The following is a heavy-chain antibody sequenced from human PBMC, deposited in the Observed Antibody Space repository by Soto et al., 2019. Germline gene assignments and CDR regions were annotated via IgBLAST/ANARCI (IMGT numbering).Heavy chain of an antibody. CDR2: INHSGST. D-gene: IGHD3-10*01. J-gene: IGHJ4*02. Sequence: SXTLSLTCAVYGGSFSGYYCSWIIQPPGKGLEWIGEINHSGSTNYNPSLKSRVTISVDTSKNQFSLNLPSVTAAGTAVYYCARPGSTTGWFYFDDWGPGILVTVSS. V-gene: IGHV4-34*01. CDR3: ARPGSTTGWFYFDD. CDR1: GGSFSGYY.